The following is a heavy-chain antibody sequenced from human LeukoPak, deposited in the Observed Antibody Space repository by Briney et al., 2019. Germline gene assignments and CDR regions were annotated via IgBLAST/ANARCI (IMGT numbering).Heavy chain of an antibody. CDR2: MNPNSGNT. D-gene: IGHD3-22*01. V-gene: IGHV1-8*03. CDR1: GYTFTSYD. Sequence: ASVKVSCKASGYTFTSYDINWVRQATGQGLEWMGWMNPNSGNTGYAQKFQGRVTITRNTSISTAYMELSSLRSEDTAVYYCARALYDSSGYAYYWGQGTLVTVSS. CDR3: ARALYDSSGYAYY. J-gene: IGHJ4*02.